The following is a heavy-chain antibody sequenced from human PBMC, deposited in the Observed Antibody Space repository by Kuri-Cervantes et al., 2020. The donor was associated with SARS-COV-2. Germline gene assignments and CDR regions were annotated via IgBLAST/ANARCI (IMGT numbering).Heavy chain of an antibody. CDR2: TSYDGTSK. D-gene: IGHD3-9*01. V-gene: IGHV3-30-3*01. J-gene: IGHJ4*02. CDR1: GFTFNNYA. CDR3: ARGSEAGYYYFDY. Sequence: GESLKISCAASGFTFNNYAMHWVRQTPGEGLEWVAITSYDGTSKYYADSVKGRFTISRDNSKNTLYLQMNNLRGDDTAVYYCARGSEAGYYYFDYWGQGTLVTVSS.